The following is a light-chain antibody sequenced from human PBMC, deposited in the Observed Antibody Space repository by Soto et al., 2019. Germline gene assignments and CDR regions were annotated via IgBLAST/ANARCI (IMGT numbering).Light chain of an antibody. Sequence: EIVLTQSPGTLSLSPGERATLSCRASQSVSSTYLAWYQHRPGQAPRLLIYGASSRTTGNQDRFSGSRSGTDFTLTINSLEPEDFAAYYGEHYGSSQLTFGGGTKVEIK. J-gene: IGKJ4*01. V-gene: IGKV3-20*01. CDR1: QSVSSTY. CDR3: EHYGSSQLT. CDR2: GAS.